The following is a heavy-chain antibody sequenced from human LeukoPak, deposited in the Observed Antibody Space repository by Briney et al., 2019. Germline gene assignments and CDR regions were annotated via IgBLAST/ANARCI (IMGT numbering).Heavy chain of an antibody. V-gene: IGHV1-2*02. CDR3: ARGDSSGYYPHLSY. D-gene: IGHD3-22*01. CDR1: GYTFTSYD. CDR2: MNPNSGGT. Sequence: ASVKVSCKASGYTFTSYDINWVRQATGQGLEWMGWMNPNSGGTNYAQKFQGRVTMTRDTSISTAYMELSRLRSDDTAVYYCARGDSSGYYPHLSYWGQGTLVTASS. J-gene: IGHJ4*02.